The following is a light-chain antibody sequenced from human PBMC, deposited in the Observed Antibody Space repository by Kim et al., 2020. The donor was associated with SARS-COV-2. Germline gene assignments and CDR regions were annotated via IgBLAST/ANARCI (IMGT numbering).Light chain of an antibody. V-gene: IGKV3-20*01. CDR2: DAS. CDR1: QNINSNY. J-gene: IGKJ2*01. Sequence: LSPGERATLSCRASQNINSNYLAWYQQRPGQPPRLLFFDASNRATGVPDRFSGSGSGTDFTLTISRLEPEDFAIYYCQQYASSVYTFGQGTKLE. CDR3: QQYASSVYT.